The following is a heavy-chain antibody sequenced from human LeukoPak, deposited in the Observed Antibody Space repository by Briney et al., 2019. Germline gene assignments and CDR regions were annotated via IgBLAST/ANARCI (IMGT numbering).Heavy chain of an antibody. Sequence: GASVKVSCKASGYTFTGYYIHWVRQAPGQGLEWMGWINLNSGATRYIQKFQGRVTMTRDTSISTAYVELIRRRSDYTRVHYCARCGDVNSFDYWGQGTLVAVSS. D-gene: IGHD5-24*01. CDR2: INLNSGAT. CDR3: ARCGDVNSFDY. V-gene: IGHV1-2*02. J-gene: IGHJ4*02. CDR1: GYTFTGYY.